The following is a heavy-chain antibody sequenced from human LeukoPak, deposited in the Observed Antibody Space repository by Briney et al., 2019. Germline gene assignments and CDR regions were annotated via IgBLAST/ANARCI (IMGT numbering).Heavy chain of an antibody. CDR3: ARSPATGTVDY. D-gene: IGHD1-1*01. Sequence: PGGSLGLSCTASDFTFSIYWMSWVRQAPGRGLEWVANINQPGTEQYYVDSVNGRFTISRDNAKNLLYLQMNSLRAEDTAVYYCARSPATGTVDYWGQGTLVTVSS. CDR1: DFTFSIYW. J-gene: IGHJ4*02. V-gene: IGHV3-7*01. CDR2: INQPGTEQ.